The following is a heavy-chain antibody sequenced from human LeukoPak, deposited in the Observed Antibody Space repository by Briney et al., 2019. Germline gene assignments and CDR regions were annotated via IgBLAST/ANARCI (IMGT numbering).Heavy chain of an antibody. CDR1: GLMFSSHG. V-gene: IGHV3-33*01. D-gene: IGHD1-26*01. CDR3: ARVRSGSLDY. CDR2: IWYDGSNE. J-gene: IGHJ4*02. Sequence: GGSLRLSCAASSGLMFSSHGMHLVRQAPGKGLEWVAVIWYDGSNEYYADSVKGRFTISRDNSKNTLYLQMNSLRAEDTAVYYCARVRSGSLDYWGQGTLVTVSS.